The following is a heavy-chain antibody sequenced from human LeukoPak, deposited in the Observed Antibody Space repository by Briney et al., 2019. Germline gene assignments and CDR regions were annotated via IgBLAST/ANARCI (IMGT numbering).Heavy chain of an antibody. J-gene: IGHJ4*02. CDR1: GGFISNYH. V-gene: IGHV4-59*08. Sequence: PSETLSLTCTVSGGFISNYHWSWIRPPPGKGQEWIGYIFYSGSTNYNPSLKSRVTMSVDTSKNQFSLKLSSVTAADTAVYYCARHAGVYSGGYLDYWGQGTQVTVSS. CDR2: IFYSGST. CDR3: ARHAGVYSGGYLDY. D-gene: IGHD1-26*01.